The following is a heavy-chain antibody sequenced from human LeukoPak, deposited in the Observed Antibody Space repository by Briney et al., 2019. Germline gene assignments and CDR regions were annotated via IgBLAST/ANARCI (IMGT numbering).Heavy chain of an antibody. CDR2: IYNSGSN. D-gene: IGHD2-21*02. Sequence: SESLSLTCAVSGGSISIYSWSCIRQPPGKRLEWIGYIYNSGSNNYNPSLKSRVTVSVDKSKNQFSLKLSSVTAADKAVYYCARELGVATLHFDFWGQGILVTVSS. J-gene: IGHJ4*02. V-gene: IGHV4-59*01. CDR3: ARELGVATLHFDF. CDR1: GGSISIYS.